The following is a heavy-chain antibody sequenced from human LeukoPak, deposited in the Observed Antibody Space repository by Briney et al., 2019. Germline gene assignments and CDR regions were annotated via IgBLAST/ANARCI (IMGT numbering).Heavy chain of an antibody. J-gene: IGHJ4*02. CDR2: ISYDGSSK. D-gene: IGHD3-22*01. CDR3: ASSKWLRLRGENYYDSSGYYSSDY. Sequence: PGGSLRLSCAASGFTFSSYAMHWVRKAPGKGLEWVAVISYDGSSKYYADSVKGRFTISRDNSKDMLYLQMNSLRAEDTAVYYCASSKWLRLRGENYYDSSGYYSSDYWGQGTLVTVSS. CDR1: GFTFSSYA. V-gene: IGHV3-30*03.